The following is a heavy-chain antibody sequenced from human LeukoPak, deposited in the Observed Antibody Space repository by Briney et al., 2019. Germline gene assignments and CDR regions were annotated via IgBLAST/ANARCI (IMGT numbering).Heavy chain of an antibody. CDR1: GFTVSTSY. J-gene: IGHJ3*02. V-gene: IGHV3-66*01. CDR2: IYSGGIT. Sequence: PGGSLRLSCAASGFTVSTSYMSRVRQAPGKGLEWVSLIYSGGITQYADSVKGRFTISRDNSKNTLYLQMTSLRAEDTAVYHCARDGYYDSSGYRKHDGFDIWGQGTLVTVSS. CDR3: ARDGYYDSSGYRKHDGFDI. D-gene: IGHD3-22*01.